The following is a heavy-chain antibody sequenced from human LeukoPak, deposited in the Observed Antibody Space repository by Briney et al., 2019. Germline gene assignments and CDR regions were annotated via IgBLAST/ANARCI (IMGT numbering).Heavy chain of an antibody. D-gene: IGHD6-19*01. Sequence: PGGSLRLSCAASGFTFSSYSMNWVRQAPGKGLEWVSSISSSSSYIYYADSVKGRSTISRDNAKNSLYLQMNSLRAEDTAVYYCARDRSGWSKFDYWGQGTLVTVSS. CDR1: GFTFSSYS. J-gene: IGHJ4*02. CDR2: ISSSSSYI. CDR3: ARDRSGWSKFDY. V-gene: IGHV3-21*01.